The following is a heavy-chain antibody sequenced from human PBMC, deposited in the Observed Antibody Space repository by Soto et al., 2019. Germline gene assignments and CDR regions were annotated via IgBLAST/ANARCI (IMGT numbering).Heavy chain of an antibody. CDR1: GGTFSSYT. V-gene: IGHV1-69*08. CDR3: AGDPCLYSSGLGMHV. J-gene: IGHJ6*02. D-gene: IGHD3-22*01. CDR2: IIPILGIA. Sequence: QVQLVQSGAEVKKPGSSVKVSCKASGGTFSSYTISWVRQAPGQGLEWMVRIIPILGIANYAQKFQGRVTITADKSTSTASLELSSPTAKDTAGYYCAGDPCLYSSGLGMHVWGQGTTVTVSS.